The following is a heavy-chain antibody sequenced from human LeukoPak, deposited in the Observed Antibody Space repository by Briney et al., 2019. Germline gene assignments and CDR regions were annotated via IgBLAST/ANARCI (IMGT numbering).Heavy chain of an antibody. J-gene: IGHJ3*02. Sequence: PGGSLRLSCAASGFTFSSYSMNWVRQAPGKGLEWVSSISSSSSYIDYADSVKGRFTISRDNAKNSPYLQMNSLRAEDTAVYYCARDFPLTGDYYFGAFDIWGQGTMVAVSS. CDR3: ARDFPLTGDYYFGAFDI. CDR1: GFTFSSYS. CDR2: ISSSSSYI. D-gene: IGHD4-17*01. V-gene: IGHV3-21*01.